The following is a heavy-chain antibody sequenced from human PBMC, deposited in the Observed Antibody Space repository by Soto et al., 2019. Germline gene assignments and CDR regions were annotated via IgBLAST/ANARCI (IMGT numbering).Heavy chain of an antibody. D-gene: IGHD6-19*01. CDR2: ISYDGSNK. J-gene: IGHJ4*02. CDR1: GFTLSSYA. Sequence: QMQLVESGGGVVQPGRSLRLSCAASGFTLSSYAMHWVRQAPGKGLEWVAVISYDGSNKYYADSVKGRFTISRDNSKNTLYLQMNSLRAEDTAVYYCARDKSPYSSGWHNRHFDYWGQGTLVTVSS. V-gene: IGHV3-30-3*01. CDR3: ARDKSPYSSGWHNRHFDY.